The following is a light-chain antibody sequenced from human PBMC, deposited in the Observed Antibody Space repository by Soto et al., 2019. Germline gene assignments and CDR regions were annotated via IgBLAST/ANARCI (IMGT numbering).Light chain of an antibody. Sequence: VLTQSPGPLSLSPGERATLSCKASQSVSNNYLAWYQQKPGQAPRLLIYGASNRATGIPDRFSGSGSGTDFTLTISRLEPEDFAVYYCQQYGSSGTFGQGTKVDIK. J-gene: IGKJ1*01. V-gene: IGKV3-20*01. CDR2: GAS. CDR1: QSVSNNY. CDR3: QQYGSSGT.